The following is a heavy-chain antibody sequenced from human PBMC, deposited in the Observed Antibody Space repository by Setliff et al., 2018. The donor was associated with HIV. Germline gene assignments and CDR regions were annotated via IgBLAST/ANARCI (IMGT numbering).Heavy chain of an antibody. CDR2: IYPSDSDT. CDR1: GYSFTGYW. D-gene: IGHD3-3*01. Sequence: GESLKISCKGSGYSFTGYWIGWVRQMPGKGLEWMGTIYPSDSDTRYSPSFQGQVTISVDTSVSTAYLQWSTLKASDTAMYYCARAVREKVFRFLEWPAYYDSWGQGTLVTVSS. CDR3: ARAVREKVFRFLEWPAYYDS. J-gene: IGHJ4*02. V-gene: IGHV5-51*01.